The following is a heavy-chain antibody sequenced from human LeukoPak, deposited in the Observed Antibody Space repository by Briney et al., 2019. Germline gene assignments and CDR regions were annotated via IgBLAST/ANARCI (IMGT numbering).Heavy chain of an antibody. J-gene: IGHJ2*01. Sequence: SETLSLTCTVSGGSISSSSYYWDWIRQPPGKGLEWIGNLYDSGSTHYNPSLRSRVTISAGTSKNQFSLKLSSVTAANTAVYYCARDNWYFDLWGRGTLVTVS. V-gene: IGHV4-39*07. CDR2: LYDSGST. CDR3: ARDNWYFDL. CDR1: GGSISSSSYY.